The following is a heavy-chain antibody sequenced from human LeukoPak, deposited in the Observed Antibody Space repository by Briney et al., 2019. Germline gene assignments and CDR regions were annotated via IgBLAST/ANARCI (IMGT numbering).Heavy chain of an antibody. CDR1: GGSISSGGYS. CDR2: IYNDGST. J-gene: IGHJ4*02. CDR3: ARGIGSRYFDY. Sequence: PSETLSLTCAVSGGSISSGGYSWSWIRQPPGKGLGWIGYIYNDGSTYYNPSLKSRVTISVDRSKNQFSLKLSSVTAADTAVYYCARGIGSRYFDYWGQGTLVTVSS. V-gene: IGHV4-30-2*01.